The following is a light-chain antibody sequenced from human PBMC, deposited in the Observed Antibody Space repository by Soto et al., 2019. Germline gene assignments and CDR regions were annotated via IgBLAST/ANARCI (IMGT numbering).Light chain of an antibody. Sequence: DIQMTQSPSSLSASVGDRVTITCQASQTIATFLNWYQQKPGKAPKLLIYGASTLQSGVPSRFSGSGSGADFTLTISSLQPEDSATYYCQLSHTTLTFGQGTRLEIK. CDR3: QLSHTTLT. CDR2: GAS. V-gene: IGKV1-39*01. CDR1: QTIATF. J-gene: IGKJ5*01.